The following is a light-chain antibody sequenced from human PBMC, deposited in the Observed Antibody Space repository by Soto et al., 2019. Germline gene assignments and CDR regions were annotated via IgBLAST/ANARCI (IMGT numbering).Light chain of an antibody. CDR1: QGISSY. CDR2: AAS. Sequence: DIQLTQAPSFLSASLGDRVTITGRASQGISSYLAWYQQKPGKAPKLLIYAASTLQSGVPLRFSGSGSGTSFTLTISSLQPEDFATYYCQQLLSYPITFGQGTRLEIK. CDR3: QQLLSYPIT. V-gene: IGKV1-9*01. J-gene: IGKJ5*01.